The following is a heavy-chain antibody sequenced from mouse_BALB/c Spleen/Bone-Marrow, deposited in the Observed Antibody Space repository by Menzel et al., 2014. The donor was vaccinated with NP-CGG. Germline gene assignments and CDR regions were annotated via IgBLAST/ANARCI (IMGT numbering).Heavy chain of an antibody. CDR2: IYPGDGDT. J-gene: IGHJ2*01. CDR3: ARGFPFDY. Sequence: VQLQQSGAELARPGASVKLSCKASGYTFTSYWMQWVKQRPGQGLEWIGAIYPGDGDTRYTQKFKGMATLTADKSSSTAYMQLSSVASEDAAVYYCARGFPFDYWGQGTTLTVSS. V-gene: IGHV1-87*01. CDR1: GYTFTSYW.